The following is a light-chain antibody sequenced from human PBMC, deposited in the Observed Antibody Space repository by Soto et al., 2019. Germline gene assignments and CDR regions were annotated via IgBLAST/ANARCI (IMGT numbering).Light chain of an antibody. CDR1: QSVSSN. CDR2: GAS. CDR3: QQYNNWPPVT. J-gene: IGKJ5*01. Sequence: ETVMTQSPAALSVSPGERATLSCRASQSVSSNVAWYQQTPGQAPRLLIYGASTRAAGIPDRFSGSGSGTEFTLTISSLQSEDFADYYCQQYNNWPPVTFGQGTRLDIK. V-gene: IGKV3-15*01.